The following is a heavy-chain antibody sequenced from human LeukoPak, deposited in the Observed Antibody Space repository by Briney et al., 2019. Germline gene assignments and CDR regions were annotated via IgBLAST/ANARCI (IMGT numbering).Heavy chain of an antibody. D-gene: IGHD3-10*01. CDR2: INPNSGGT. CDR3: ARGPMDYGSGSYYFDY. CDR1: GYTFTGYY. V-gene: IGHV1-2*02. Sequence: ASVKVSCKASGYTFTGYYMHWVRQAPGQGLEWMGWINPNSGGTNYAQKFQGRVTMTRDTSISTAYMELSRLRSDDTAVYYCARGPMDYGSGSYYFDYWGQGTLVTVSS. J-gene: IGHJ4*02.